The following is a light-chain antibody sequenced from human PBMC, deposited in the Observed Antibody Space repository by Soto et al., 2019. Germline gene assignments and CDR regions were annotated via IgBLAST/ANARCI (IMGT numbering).Light chain of an antibody. Sequence: DIHTVHFSCTLSGSLGDRFTITCLPSQSISSWFAWYQQKPGKAPKLLIYDASSLESGVPSRFSGSGSGTDFTLTISSLEPEDFAVYYCQQRGAWPPITFGQGTRLEVK. V-gene: IGKV1-5*01. CDR1: QSISSW. J-gene: IGKJ5*01. CDR2: DAS. CDR3: QQRGAWPPIT.